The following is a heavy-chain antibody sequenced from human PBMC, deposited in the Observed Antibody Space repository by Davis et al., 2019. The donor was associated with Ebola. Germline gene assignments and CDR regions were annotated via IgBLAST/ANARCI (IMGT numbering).Heavy chain of an antibody. CDR1: GGSFSGYY. CDR2: INHSGST. CDR3: ARGGYDFWSGYYYGYGMDV. Sequence: SETLSLTCAVYGGSFSGYYWSWIRQPPGKGLEWIGEINHSGSTNYNPSLKSRVTISVDTSKNQFSLKLSSVTAADTAVYYCARGGYDFWSGYYYGYGMDVWGQGTTVTVSS. J-gene: IGHJ6*02. D-gene: IGHD3-3*01. V-gene: IGHV4-34*01.